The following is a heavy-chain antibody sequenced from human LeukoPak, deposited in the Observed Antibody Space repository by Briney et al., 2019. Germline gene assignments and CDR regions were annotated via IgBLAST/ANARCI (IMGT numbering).Heavy chain of an antibody. CDR3: ARRGSGASLEYYFDL. J-gene: IGHJ2*01. Sequence: MSSETLSLTCTVSGGSISSYYWSWIRQPPGKGLEYIGYIYYSGNTNSNPSLNSRVTISVDTPKNQFSLKLSSVTAADTAVYYCARRGSGASLEYYFDLWGRGTLVTVSS. CDR2: IYYSGNT. V-gene: IGHV4-59*08. D-gene: IGHD1-14*01. CDR1: GGSISSYY.